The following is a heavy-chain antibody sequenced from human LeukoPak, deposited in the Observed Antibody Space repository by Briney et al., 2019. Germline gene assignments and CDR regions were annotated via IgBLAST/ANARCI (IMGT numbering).Heavy chain of an antibody. CDR2: ISSSSSTI. CDR3: ARVRVASSSWPGPYFDY. J-gene: IGHJ4*02. D-gene: IGHD6-13*01. V-gene: IGHV3-48*04. CDR1: GFTFSSYS. Sequence: PGGSLRLSCAASGFTFSSYSMNWVRQAPGKGLEWVSYISSSSSTIYYADSVKGRFTISRDNAKNSLYLQMNSLRAEDTAVYYCARVRVASSSWPGPYFDYWGQGTLVTVSS.